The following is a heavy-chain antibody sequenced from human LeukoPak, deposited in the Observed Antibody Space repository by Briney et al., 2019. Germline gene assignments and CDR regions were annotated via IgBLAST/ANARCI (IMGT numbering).Heavy chain of an antibody. CDR2: INHSGST. Sequence: SETLSLTCAVYGGSFSGYYWSWLRQPPGKGLEWIGEINHSGSTNYNPSLKSRVTISVDTSKNQFSLKLSSVTAAGTAVYYCASREYYYDSSGEFIFDYWGQGTLVTVSS. CDR3: ASREYYYDSSGEFIFDY. CDR1: GGSFSGYY. J-gene: IGHJ4*02. D-gene: IGHD3-22*01. V-gene: IGHV4-34*01.